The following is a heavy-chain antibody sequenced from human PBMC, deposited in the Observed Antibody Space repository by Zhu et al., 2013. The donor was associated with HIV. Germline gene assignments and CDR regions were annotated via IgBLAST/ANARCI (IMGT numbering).Heavy chain of an antibody. CDR2: VSGYNDNR. CDR3: ARDRGYRGSRDRDDVFDI. Sequence: QVQLVQSGAEVKKPGASVKVSCKASGYTFTSYGISWVRQAPGQGLEWMGWVSGYNDNRNYAQKVQGRVTMTTDTSTTTAYMELRTLISDDTAVYYCARDRGYRGSRDRDDVFDIVGPRDKWSPSLQ. CDR1: GYTFTSYG. J-gene: IGHJ3*02. D-gene: IGHD1-26*01. V-gene: IGHV1-18*01.